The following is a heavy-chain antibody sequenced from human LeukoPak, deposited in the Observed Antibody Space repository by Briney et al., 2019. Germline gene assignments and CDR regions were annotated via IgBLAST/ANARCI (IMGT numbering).Heavy chain of an antibody. CDR2: IYHSGST. CDR3: ARGGVIVHSD. CDR1: GGSISSSSYY. J-gene: IGHJ4*02. Sequence: PSETLSLTCTVSGGSISSSSYYWGWIRQPPGKGLEWIGSIYHSGSTYYNPSLKSRVTISVDTSKNQFSLKLSSVTAADTAVYYCARGGVIVHSDWGQGTLVTVSS. D-gene: IGHD3-16*02. V-gene: IGHV4-39*07.